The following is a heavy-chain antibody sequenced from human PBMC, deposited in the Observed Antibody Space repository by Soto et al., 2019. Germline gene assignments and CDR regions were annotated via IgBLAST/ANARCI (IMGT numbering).Heavy chain of an antibody. Sequence: SETLSLTCIVSGDSVTSGSYYWTWLRQPPGKGLEWIGYISYTGRTKYNPSLQSRVTISVDTSKNDFSLNLSSVTAADTAVYYCARYRREAVAGYTLDNWGQGILVTVSS. D-gene: IGHD6-13*01. CDR1: GDSVTSGSYY. CDR3: ARYRREAVAGYTLDN. J-gene: IGHJ4*02. V-gene: IGHV4-61*03. CDR2: ISYTGRT.